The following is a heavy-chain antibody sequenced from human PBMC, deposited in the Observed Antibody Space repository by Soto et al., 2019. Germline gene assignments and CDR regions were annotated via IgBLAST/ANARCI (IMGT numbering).Heavy chain of an antibody. J-gene: IGHJ6*03. D-gene: IGHD3-16*02. CDR3: ARGPTVPDDYIWGSYPEVPGYYYYYMDV. Sequence: ASVKVSCKASGYTFTSYDINWVRQATGQGLEWMGWMNPNSGNTGYVQKFQGRVTMTRNTSISTAYMELSSLRSEDTAVYYCARGPTVPDDYIWGSYPEVPGYYYYYMDVWGKGTTVTVSS. CDR1: GYTFTSYD. CDR2: MNPNSGNT. V-gene: IGHV1-8*01.